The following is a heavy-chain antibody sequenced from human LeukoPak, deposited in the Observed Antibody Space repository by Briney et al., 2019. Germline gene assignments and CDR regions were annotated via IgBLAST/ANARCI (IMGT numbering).Heavy chain of an antibody. V-gene: IGHV3-23*01. CDR2: ISGSGGST. J-gene: IGHJ4*02. Sequence: GGSLRLSCAASGFTFSSYAMSWVRQAPGKGLEWVSAISGSGGSTYYADSVKGRFTISRYNSNNTLYLQMNSLRAEDTAVYYCARGPSRFDYRGQGTLLTVSS. CDR1: GFTFSSYA. CDR3: ARGPSRFDY.